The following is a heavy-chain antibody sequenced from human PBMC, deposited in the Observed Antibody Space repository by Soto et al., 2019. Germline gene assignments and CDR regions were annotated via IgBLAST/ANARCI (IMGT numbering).Heavy chain of an antibody. CDR3: ATEGYYYGSGSYPYFDH. V-gene: IGHV1-24*01. D-gene: IGHD3-10*01. J-gene: IGHJ4*02. CDR2: FDPEEDEI. CDR1: GYSLTELS. Sequence: ASVKVSCKVSGYSLTELSINWVRQAPGKGLEWIGGFDPEEDEIIYAQKFQGRVTMTEDTSTDTAYMELSSLRSEDTAVYYCATEGYYYGSGSYPYFDHWGQGTQVTVS.